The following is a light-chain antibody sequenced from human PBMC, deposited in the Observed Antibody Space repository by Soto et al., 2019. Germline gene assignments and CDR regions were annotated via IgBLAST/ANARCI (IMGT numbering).Light chain of an antibody. CDR3: QQYNDWPPWT. CDR1: QSVSSN. CDR2: DAS. J-gene: IGKJ1*01. V-gene: IGKV3-15*01. Sequence: EIVMTQSPSTLSVSPGERATLSCGASQSVSSNVAWYQQKPGQAPRLLIYDASTRATGIPARFSGSGSGTEFTLSISSPQPEDVAVYYCQQYNDWPPWTFGQGTKVEIK.